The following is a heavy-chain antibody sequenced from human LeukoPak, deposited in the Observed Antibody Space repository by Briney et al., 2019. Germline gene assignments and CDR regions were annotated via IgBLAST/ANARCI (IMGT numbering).Heavy chain of an antibody. Sequence: SETLSLTCTVSGDSISSSYWSWIRQPPGKGLEWIGYIYYSGSTNYNPSLKSRVTISVDTSKNQFSLKLSSVTAAGTAVYYCARVSAAIDAFDIWGQGTMVTVSS. D-gene: IGHD2-2*02. V-gene: IGHV4-59*01. CDR2: IYYSGST. J-gene: IGHJ3*02. CDR1: GDSISSSY. CDR3: ARVSAAIDAFDI.